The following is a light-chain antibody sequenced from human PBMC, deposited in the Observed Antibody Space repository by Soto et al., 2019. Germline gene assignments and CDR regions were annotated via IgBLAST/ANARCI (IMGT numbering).Light chain of an antibody. Sequence: QSALTQPPSVSAAPGQKVTISCSGSSSNIGNDYVSWYQHLPGTAPKLLIYDNHKRPSGIPDRFSGSKSGTSATLGITGLQTGDEADYYCGTWDSSLSAYVFGTGTKLTVL. CDR1: SSNIGNDY. J-gene: IGLJ1*01. CDR3: GTWDSSLSAYV. CDR2: DNH. V-gene: IGLV1-51*01.